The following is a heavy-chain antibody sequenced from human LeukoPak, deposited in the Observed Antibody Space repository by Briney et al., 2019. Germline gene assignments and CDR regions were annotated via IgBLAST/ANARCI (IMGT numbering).Heavy chain of an antibody. CDR3: AREKSILRYFASGLSY. J-gene: IGHJ4*02. V-gene: IGHV1-46*01. CDR1: GYTFTSYY. CDR2: INPSGGST. Sequence: GASVKVSCKASGYTFTSYYMHWVRQAPGQGLEWMGIINPSGGSTSYAQKFQGRVTMTRDTSISTAYMELSRLRSDDTAVYYCAREKSILRYFASGLSYWGQGTLVTVSS. D-gene: IGHD3-9*01.